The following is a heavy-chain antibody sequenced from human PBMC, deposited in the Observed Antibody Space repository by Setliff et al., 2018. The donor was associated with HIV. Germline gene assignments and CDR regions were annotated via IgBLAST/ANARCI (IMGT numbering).Heavy chain of an antibody. V-gene: IGHV1-8*02. CDR1: GDTFTSYD. Sequence: ASVKVSCKTSGDTFTSYDINWVRQAAGHGLEWMGWMTPYSGNTGYAQKFQGRVSMTRNTSISTAYMELSSLRFEDMAMYYCARERDSSGYQFDPWGQGTLVTVSS. J-gene: IGHJ5*02. CDR3: ARERDSSGYQFDP. CDR2: MTPYSGNT. D-gene: IGHD3-22*01.